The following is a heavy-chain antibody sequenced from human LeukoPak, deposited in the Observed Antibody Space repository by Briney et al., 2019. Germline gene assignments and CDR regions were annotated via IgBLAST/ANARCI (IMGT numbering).Heavy chain of an antibody. D-gene: IGHD3-10*01. J-gene: IGHJ3*02. CDR1: GGSFSGYY. V-gene: IGHV4-34*01. CDR2: INHSGST. Sequence: SETLSLTCAVYGGSFSGYYWSWIRQPPGKGLEWIGEINHSGSTNYNPSLKSRVTISVDTSKNQFSLKLSSVTAADTAVYYCAREESALLWFGEYPDAFDIWGQGTMVTVSS. CDR3: AREESALLWFGEYPDAFDI.